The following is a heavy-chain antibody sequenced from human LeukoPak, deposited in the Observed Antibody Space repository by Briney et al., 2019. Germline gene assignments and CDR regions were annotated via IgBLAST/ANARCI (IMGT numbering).Heavy chain of an antibody. J-gene: IGHJ3*02. CDR2: IYYSGST. D-gene: IGHD3-3*01. V-gene: IGHV4-39*01. CDR1: GGSISSSSYY. CDR3: ARLEGLTIYAFDI. Sequence: SETLSLTCTVSGGSISSSSYYWGWIRQPPGKGLEWIGSIYYSGSTYYNPSLKSRVTISVDTSKNQFSLKLSSVTAADTAVYYCARLEGLTIYAFDIWGQGTMVTVSS.